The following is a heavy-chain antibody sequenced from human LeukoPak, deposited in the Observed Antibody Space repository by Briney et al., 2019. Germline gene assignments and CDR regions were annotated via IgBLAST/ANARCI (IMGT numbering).Heavy chain of an antibody. CDR1: GLTFSTSG. V-gene: IGHV3-21*06. Sequence: GGSLRLSCTASGLTFSTSGFNWVRQAPGKGREWVASIGPTGSDRYHADSIKVRFTISRDNANNFLYLQMNSLRAEDTAVYYCATETNGRHYDYWGQGTLLTVSS. D-gene: IGHD1-14*01. CDR3: ATETNGRHYDY. J-gene: IGHJ4*02. CDR2: IGPTGSDR.